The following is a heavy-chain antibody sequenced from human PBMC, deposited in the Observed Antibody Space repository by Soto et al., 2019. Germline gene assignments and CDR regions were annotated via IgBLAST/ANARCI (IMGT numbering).Heavy chain of an antibody. CDR3: ATMGLHFGEFSRNCFDP. V-gene: IGHV4-31*03. CDR1: GGSITSADYY. Sequence: QVQLQESGPGLVKPSQTLSLTCTISGGSITSADYYWTWIRQFPGKGLEWIAYIYSSGTTHYNPYRKSRATISSDTSTCQFSLEVMSSAAACTAVYYCATMGLHFGEFSRNCFDPWGQGGLVNVSS. D-gene: IGHD3-16*02. J-gene: IGHJ5*02. CDR2: IYSSGTT.